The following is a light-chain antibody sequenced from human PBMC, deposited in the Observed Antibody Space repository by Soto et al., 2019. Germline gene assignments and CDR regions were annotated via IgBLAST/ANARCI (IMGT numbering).Light chain of an antibody. V-gene: IGKV3-20*01. J-gene: IGKJ5*01. CDR3: QQYGSSPSIT. CDR2: GAS. Sequence: EIVLTQSPGTLSLSPGERATLSCRASQSVSSSYLAWYQQKPGQAPRLLIYGASSRATGITDRFSGSGSGTDFTLTISRLEPEDFAVYSCQQYGSSPSITFGQGTRLEIK. CDR1: QSVSSSY.